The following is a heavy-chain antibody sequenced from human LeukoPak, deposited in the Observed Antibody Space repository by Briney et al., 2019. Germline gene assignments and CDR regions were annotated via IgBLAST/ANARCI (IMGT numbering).Heavy chain of an antibody. CDR1: GFTFRNYA. CDR3: AKDHRYDFWSGYCNFDY. Sequence: PGGSLRLSCAASGFTFRNYAMHWVRQAPGKGLEWVSAISGSGGSTYYADSVKGRFTISRDNSKNTLYLQMNSLRAEDTAVYYCAKDHRYDFWSGYCNFDYWGQGTLVTVSS. D-gene: IGHD3-3*01. V-gene: IGHV3-23*01. CDR2: ISGSGGST. J-gene: IGHJ4*02.